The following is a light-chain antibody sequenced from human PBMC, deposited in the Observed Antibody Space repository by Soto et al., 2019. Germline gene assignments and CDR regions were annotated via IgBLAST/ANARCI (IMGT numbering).Light chain of an antibody. Sequence: DIQMTQSPSTLSASVGDRVTLTCRASQSISSWLAWFQQKPGKAPKLLIYKASSSESGVPSRFSGSGSGTDFTLTISSLQPDDFATYYCQQYTIYPWTFGQGTKVEIK. CDR2: KAS. J-gene: IGKJ1*01. CDR3: QQYTIYPWT. V-gene: IGKV1-5*03. CDR1: QSISSW.